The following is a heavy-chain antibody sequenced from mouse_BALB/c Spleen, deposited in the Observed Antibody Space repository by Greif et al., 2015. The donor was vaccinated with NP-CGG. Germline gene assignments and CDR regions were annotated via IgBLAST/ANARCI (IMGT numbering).Heavy chain of an antibody. CDR2: ISSGGSYT. J-gene: IGHJ1*01. CDR1: GFTFSSYG. Sequence: EVQLVESGGDLVKPGGSLKLSCAASGFTFSSYGMSWVRQTPDKRLEWVATISSGGSYTYYPDSVKGRFTISRDNAKNTLYLQMSSLKSEDTAMYYCARHSAVVATWYFDVWGAGTTVTVSS. CDR3: ARHSAVVATWYFDV. D-gene: IGHD1-1*01. V-gene: IGHV5-6*01.